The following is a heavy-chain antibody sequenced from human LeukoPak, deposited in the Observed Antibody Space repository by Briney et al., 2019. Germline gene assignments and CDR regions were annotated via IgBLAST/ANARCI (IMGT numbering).Heavy chain of an antibody. J-gene: IGHJ4*02. CDR2: ISGSGGST. CDR3: AKDPGPYYYDSSGYLFDY. V-gene: IGHV3-23*01. Sequence: GGSLRLSCAASGFTFSSYAMSWVRQAPGKGLEWVSAISGSGGSTYYADSVKGRFTISRDNSKNTLYLQTNSLRAEDTAVYYCAKDPGPYYYDSSGYLFDYWGQGTLVTVSS. CDR1: GFTFSSYA. D-gene: IGHD3-22*01.